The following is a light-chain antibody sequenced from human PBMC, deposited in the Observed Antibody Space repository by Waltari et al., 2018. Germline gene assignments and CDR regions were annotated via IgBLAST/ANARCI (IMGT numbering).Light chain of an antibody. CDR3: CTYVGRTTFHVT. Sequence: QSALTQPASVSGSPGQSITISCTGTIRDVGTYNLVSWYQQHPGKAPKLIIYEDNKRPSGVSDRLSGSKSGNTASLTISRLQAEDEADYYCCTYVGRTTFHVTFGGGTKLTVL. CDR1: IRDVGTYNL. CDR2: EDN. J-gene: IGLJ2*01. V-gene: IGLV2-23*02.